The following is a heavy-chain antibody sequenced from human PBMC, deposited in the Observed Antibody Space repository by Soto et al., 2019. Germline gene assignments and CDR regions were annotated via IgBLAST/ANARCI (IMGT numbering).Heavy chain of an antibody. CDR1: GFTFRDYY. CDR2: IDSSTKYT. Sequence: QVQLVESGGGLVRPGGSLRLSCEASGFTFRDYYMTWFRQAPGKGLEWLSYIDSSTKYTNYADSVKGRFTISRDNAKNSLYLHMNSLRADDTAVYYCAREYSYTMDVWGQGTMVTVSS. V-gene: IGHV3-11*05. CDR3: AREYSYTMDV. J-gene: IGHJ6*02.